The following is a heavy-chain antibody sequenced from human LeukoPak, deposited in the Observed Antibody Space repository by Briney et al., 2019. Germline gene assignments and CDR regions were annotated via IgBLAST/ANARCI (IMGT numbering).Heavy chain of an antibody. V-gene: IGHV3-15*03. Sequence: GGSLRLSCTASGFIFSDAWMTWVRQAPGQGPEWVGRIKSKGSGGTTDYASSVKGRFIISRDDSENTLYLQMNGLRTDDTAVYYCSKDLPLTRAWALKYWGQGALVTVSS. CDR2: IKSKGSGGTT. D-gene: IGHD2-2*01. J-gene: IGHJ4*02. CDR1: GFIFSDAW. CDR3: SKDLPLTRAWALKY.